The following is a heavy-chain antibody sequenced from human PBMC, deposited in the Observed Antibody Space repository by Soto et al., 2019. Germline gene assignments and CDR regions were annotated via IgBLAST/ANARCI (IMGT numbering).Heavy chain of an antibody. Sequence: QLQLQESGSGLVKPSQTLSLTCAVSGASISSGGYSWNWIRQPPGKGLEWIGYIYQSGNTFYNPSLKSRVIMSLDRSKNQASLKLSSVTAADTALYYCARGGSHSGAYFSVWGQGTLVTVSS. CDR3: ARGGSHSGAYFSV. CDR2: IYQSGNT. V-gene: IGHV4-30-2*01. CDR1: GASISSGGYS. J-gene: IGHJ3*01. D-gene: IGHD1-26*01.